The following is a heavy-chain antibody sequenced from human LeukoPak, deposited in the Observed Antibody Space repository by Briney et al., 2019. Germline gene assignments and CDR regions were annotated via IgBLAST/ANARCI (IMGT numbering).Heavy chain of an antibody. CDR3: ARVAYYDILTGYYGMDV. D-gene: IGHD3-9*01. Sequence: GGSLRLSCAASGFTFSSYSMNWVRQAPGKGLQWVSSISSSSSYIYYADSVKGRFTISRDNANNSLYLQMNSLRADDTAEYYCARVAYYDILTGYYGMDVWGQGTTVTVSS. CDR2: ISSSSSYI. V-gene: IGHV3-21*01. J-gene: IGHJ6*02. CDR1: GFTFSSYS.